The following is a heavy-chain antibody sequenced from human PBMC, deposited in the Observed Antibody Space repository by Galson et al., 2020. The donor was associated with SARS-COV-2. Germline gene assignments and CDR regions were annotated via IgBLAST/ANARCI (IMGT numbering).Heavy chain of an antibody. CDR3: ARRSGPLSGYWDGLDV. Sequence: ASVQVSCKTSGYNFNNYGITWVRQAPAQELEWMGWINGHNDDTNYAQHIQGRDTVTADTSTSTVYMELRGLLPDDTAVYYCARRSGPLSGYWDGLDVWGQGTTVTVSS. J-gene: IGHJ6*02. CDR1: GYNFNNYG. V-gene: IGHV1-18*01. CDR2: INGHNDDT. D-gene: IGHD5-12*01.